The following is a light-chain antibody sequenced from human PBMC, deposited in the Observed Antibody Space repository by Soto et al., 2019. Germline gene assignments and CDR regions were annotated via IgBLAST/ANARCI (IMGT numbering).Light chain of an antibody. CDR1: RSNIGSNT. V-gene: IGLV1-44*01. J-gene: IGLJ2*01. CDR2: TNN. Sequence: QSVLTQPPSASGTPGQRVTISCSGSRSNIGSNTVNWYQQLPGTAPKLLIYTNNQRPSGVPDRFSGSKSGTSASLAISGLTSEDEAHFYCAAWDDSLNGVVFGGGTQLTVL. CDR3: AAWDDSLNGVV.